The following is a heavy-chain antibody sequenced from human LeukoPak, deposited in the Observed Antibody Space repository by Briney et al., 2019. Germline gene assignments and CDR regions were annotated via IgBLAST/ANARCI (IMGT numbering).Heavy chain of an antibody. Sequence: GGSLRLSCAASGFTFSSYEMNWVRQAPGKGLEWVSYISSSGSTIYYADSVKGRFTISRDNAKNSLYLQMNSLRAEDTAVYYCARPLGITMVRGVTEIDYWGQGTLVTVSS. CDR3: ARPLGITMVRGVTEIDY. CDR2: ISSSGSTI. V-gene: IGHV3-48*03. J-gene: IGHJ4*02. D-gene: IGHD3-10*01. CDR1: GFTFSSYE.